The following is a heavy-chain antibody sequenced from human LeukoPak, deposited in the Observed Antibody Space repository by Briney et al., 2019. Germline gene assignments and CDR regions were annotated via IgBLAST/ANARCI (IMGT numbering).Heavy chain of an antibody. CDR2: INHSGST. J-gene: IGHJ6*03. CDR3: ARGARDGYNFRYYYYMDV. Sequence: SETLSLTCAVYGGSFSGYYWSWLRQPPGKGLEWIGEINHSGSTNYNPSLKSRVTVSVDTSKNQFSLKLSSVTAADTAVYYCARGARDGYNFRYYYYMDVWGKGTTVTISS. CDR1: GGSFSGYY. V-gene: IGHV4-34*01. D-gene: IGHD5-24*01.